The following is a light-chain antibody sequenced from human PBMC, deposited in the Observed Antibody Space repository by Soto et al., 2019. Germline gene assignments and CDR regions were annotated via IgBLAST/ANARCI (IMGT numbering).Light chain of an antibody. Sequence: DLVMTQSPLSLPVTPGEPASISCRSSQSLRHNNGFNYLDWYLQKPGQSPQLLIYLGSNRASGVPERFSGSGSGTDFTLKISRVEAEDVGVYYCMQALQTPTTFGQGTKLEIK. J-gene: IGKJ2*01. CDR2: LGS. V-gene: IGKV2-28*01. CDR1: QSLRHNNGFNY. CDR3: MQALQTPTT.